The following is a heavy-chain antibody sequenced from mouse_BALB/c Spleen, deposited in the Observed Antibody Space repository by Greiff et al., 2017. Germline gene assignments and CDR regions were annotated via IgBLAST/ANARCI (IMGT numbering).Heavy chain of an antibody. Sequence: VQLHQSGAELVRPGVSVKISCKGSGYTFTDYAMHWVKQSHAKSLEWIGVISTYYGDASYNQKFKGKATMTVDKSSSTAYMELARLTSEDSAIYYCARGATVVEEFAYWGQGTLVTVSA. V-gene: IGHV1S137*01. CDR2: ISTYYGDA. CDR1: GYTFTDYA. D-gene: IGHD1-1*01. CDR3: ARGATVVEEFAY. J-gene: IGHJ3*01.